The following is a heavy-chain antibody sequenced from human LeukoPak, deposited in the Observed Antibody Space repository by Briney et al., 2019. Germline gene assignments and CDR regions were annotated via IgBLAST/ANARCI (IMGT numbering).Heavy chain of an antibody. Sequence: SETLSLTCAVSGGSISSGGYSWSWMRQPPGKGLEWIGYIYHSGSTYYNPSLKSRVTISVDRSTNQFSLKLSSVTAADTAVYYCARDRGWLVSPLDYWGQGTLVTVSS. J-gene: IGHJ4*02. V-gene: IGHV4-30-2*01. CDR3: ARDRGWLVSPLDY. D-gene: IGHD6-19*01. CDR2: IYHSGST. CDR1: GGSISSGGYS.